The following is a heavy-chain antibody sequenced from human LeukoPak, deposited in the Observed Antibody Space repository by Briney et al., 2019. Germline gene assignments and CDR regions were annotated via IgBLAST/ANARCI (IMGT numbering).Heavy chain of an antibody. Sequence: KPSETLSLTCTVSGGSISSYYWSWILQPPGKGLEWIGYIYYSGSTNYNPSLKSRVTISVDTPKNQFSLKLSSVTAADTAVYYCARVTPIRGGDSWYFDLWGRGTLVTVSS. CDR2: IYYSGST. D-gene: IGHD2-21*02. CDR3: ARVTPIRGGDSWYFDL. V-gene: IGHV4-59*01. CDR1: GGSISSYY. J-gene: IGHJ2*01.